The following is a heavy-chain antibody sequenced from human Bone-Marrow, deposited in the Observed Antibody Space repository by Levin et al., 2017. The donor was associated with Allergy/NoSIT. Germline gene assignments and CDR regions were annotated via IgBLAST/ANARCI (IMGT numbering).Heavy chain of an antibody. CDR1: GGSIGSATYY. V-gene: IGHV4-39*01. Sequence: KSSETLSLTCTVSGGSIGSATYYWGWIRQPPGKGLEWIGSIYYSGSTYYNPSLKSRVTISVDTSKNQFSLKLTSVTAADTAVYYCARHGDNRGWHGFDPWGQGTLVTVSS. J-gene: IGHJ5*02. CDR2: IYYSGST. CDR3: ARHGDNRGWHGFDP. D-gene: IGHD6-19*01.